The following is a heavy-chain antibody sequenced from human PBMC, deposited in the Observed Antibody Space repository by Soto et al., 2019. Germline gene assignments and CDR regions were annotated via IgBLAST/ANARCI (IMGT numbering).Heavy chain of an antibody. J-gene: IGHJ5*02. CDR3: ARGGASSKWLDP. CDR2: IYPSESST. V-gene: IGHV4-59*01. Sequence: QVQLQESGPGLVKPSETLSLTCTVSGASIFSYYWSWIRQSPGEGLEWIGSIYPSESSTLDNPSLKTRVTISVDTSKNQFALRLTSVTSADTAVYYCARGGASSKWLDPWGQGTLVTVSS. D-gene: IGHD1-26*01. CDR1: GASIFSYY.